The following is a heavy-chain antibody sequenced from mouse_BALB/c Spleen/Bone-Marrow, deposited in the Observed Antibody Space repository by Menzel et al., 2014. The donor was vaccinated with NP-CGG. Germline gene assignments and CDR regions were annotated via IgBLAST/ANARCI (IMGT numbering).Heavy chain of an antibody. Sequence: EVHLQQSGGGLVQPGGSLKLSCAASVFDFSTYWMSWVRQAPGKGLEWIGEINPDSSTRNYTPSLKDKFIISRDNAKNTLYLQMSKVRSEDTALYYCARLHYYGDKAYWGQGTLVTVSA. CDR1: VFDFSTYW. V-gene: IGHV4-1*02. CDR3: ARLHYYGDKAY. J-gene: IGHJ3*01. CDR2: INPDSSTR. D-gene: IGHD1-2*01.